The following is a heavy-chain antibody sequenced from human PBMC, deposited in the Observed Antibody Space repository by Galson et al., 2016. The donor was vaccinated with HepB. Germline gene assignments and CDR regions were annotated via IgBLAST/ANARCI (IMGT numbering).Heavy chain of an antibody. CDR3: TTGLGTYLRDY. J-gene: IGHJ4*02. D-gene: IGHD1-26*01. V-gene: IGHV3-73*01. CDR1: GFIFSGSA. CDR2: IRSKANSYVT. Sequence: SLRLSCAASGFIFSGSAIHWVRQASGKGLEWVGHIRSKANSYVTTYAASVKGRFTISRDDSKNTAYLQMNSLKTEDTAVYYCTTGLGTYLRDYWGQGILFTVSS.